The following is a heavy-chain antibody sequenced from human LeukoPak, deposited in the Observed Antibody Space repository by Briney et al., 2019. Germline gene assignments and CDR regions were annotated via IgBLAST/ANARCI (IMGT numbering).Heavy chain of an antibody. CDR3: ARGIWFGELYGY. J-gene: IGHJ4*02. CDR2: INPNSGGT. Sequence: ASVKVSCKASGYTFTSYGISWVRQAPGQGLEWMGWINPNSGGTNYAQKFQGRVTMTRDTSISTAYMELSRLRSDDTAVYYCARGIWFGELYGYWGQGTLVTVSS. D-gene: IGHD3-10*01. V-gene: IGHV1-2*02. CDR1: GYTFTSYG.